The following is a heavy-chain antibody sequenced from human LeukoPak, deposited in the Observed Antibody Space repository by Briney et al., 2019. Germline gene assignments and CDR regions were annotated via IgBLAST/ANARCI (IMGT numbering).Heavy chain of an antibody. J-gene: IGHJ4*02. CDR2: IYSGGST. CDR3: ARWRHFWSGYYIDY. D-gene: IGHD3-3*02. CDR1: GFTVSNNY. V-gene: IGHV3-53*01. Sequence: GSLRLSCAASGFTVSNNYMSWVRQAPGKGLEWVSVIYSGGSTYYADSVKGRFTISRDNSKNTLYLQMNSLRAEDTAVYYCARWRHFWSGYYIDYWGQGTLVTVSS.